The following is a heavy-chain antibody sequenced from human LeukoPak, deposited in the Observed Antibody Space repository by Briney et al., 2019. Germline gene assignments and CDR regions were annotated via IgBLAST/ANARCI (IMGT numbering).Heavy chain of an antibody. Sequence: SETLSLTCTVSGYSISSGFYWGWIRQPPGKGLEWIGSIYHSGSTYYNPSLKSRVTISVDTSKNQFSLKLSPVTAADTAVYYCARDRGIAVAGDQFDYWGQGTLVTVSS. V-gene: IGHV4-38-2*02. CDR1: GYSISSGFY. D-gene: IGHD6-19*01. CDR3: ARDRGIAVAGDQFDY. J-gene: IGHJ4*02. CDR2: IYHSGST.